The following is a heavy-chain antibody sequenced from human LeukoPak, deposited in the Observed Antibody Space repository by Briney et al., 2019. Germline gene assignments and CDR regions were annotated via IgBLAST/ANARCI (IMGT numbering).Heavy chain of an antibody. V-gene: IGHV3-23*01. Sequence: PGGSLRLSCAASGFTFSSYDMSWVRQAPGKGLEWVSAISGSGVSTYYADSVKGRFTTSRDNSKNTLYLQMNSLRAEDTAVYYCAKEYGYTYGEFDYWGQGTLVTVSS. D-gene: IGHD5-18*01. CDR1: GFTFSSYD. J-gene: IGHJ4*02. CDR2: ISGSGVST. CDR3: AKEYGYTYGEFDY.